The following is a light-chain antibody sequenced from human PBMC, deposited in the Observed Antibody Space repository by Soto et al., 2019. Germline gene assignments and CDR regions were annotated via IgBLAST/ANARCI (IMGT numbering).Light chain of an antibody. J-gene: IGKJ1*01. CDR1: QTINNW. CDR3: QHYNSYPWT. V-gene: IGKV1-5*01. CDR2: HAS. Sequence: DIQMTQSPSTLSASIGDRVTITCRASQTINNWLAWYQQKPGKAPNLLIYHASNLETGVPSRFSGSAFGTELTPTISSLQPDDFATYYCQHYNSYPWTFGQGTKVEIK.